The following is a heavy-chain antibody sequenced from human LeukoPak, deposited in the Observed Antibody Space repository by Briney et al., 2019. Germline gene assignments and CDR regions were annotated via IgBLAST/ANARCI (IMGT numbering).Heavy chain of an antibody. V-gene: IGHV3-74*01. CDR3: VRLLDIDY. D-gene: IGHD1-1*01. J-gene: IGHJ4*02. CDR1: GFTFRNYW. CDR2: ISRDGATT. Sequence: GGSLRLSCAASGFTFRNYWMHWVRQAPGKGLVWVSRISRDGATTHYAGSVKSRFTISRDNAKNMVYLQMDSLSAEDTAVYYCVRLLDIDYWGQGTLVTVSS.